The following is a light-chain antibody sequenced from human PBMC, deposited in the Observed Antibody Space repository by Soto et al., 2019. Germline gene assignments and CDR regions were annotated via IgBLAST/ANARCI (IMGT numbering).Light chain of an antibody. CDR1: QSVSSN. CDR3: QHYNNWPRT. Sequence: EIVMTQSPATLSVSPGERATLSCRASQSVSSNLAWYQQKPGQAPRLLIYGASTRATGIPARFSGSGSCTELTLTISSLQSEDFSVYYCQHYNNWPRTFGQGTKVEIK. V-gene: IGKV3-15*01. CDR2: GAS. J-gene: IGKJ1*01.